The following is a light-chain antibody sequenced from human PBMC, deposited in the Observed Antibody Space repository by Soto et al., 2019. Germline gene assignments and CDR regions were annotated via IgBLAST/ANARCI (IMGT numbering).Light chain of an antibody. V-gene: IGKV3-11*01. CDR1: QSVSSY. CDR2: DAS. Sequence: EIVLTQSPATLSLSPWERATLSCRASQSVSSYLAWYQQKPGQAPRLLIYDASNRATGIPARFSGSGSGTDLTLTISSLEPEDFAVYYCQQRSNWPPLTFGGGTKVDIK. CDR3: QQRSNWPPLT. J-gene: IGKJ4*01.